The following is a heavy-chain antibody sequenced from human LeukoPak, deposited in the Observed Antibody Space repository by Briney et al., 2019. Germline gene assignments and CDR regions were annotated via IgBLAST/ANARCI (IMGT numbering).Heavy chain of an antibody. CDR2: ISYDGSNK. D-gene: IGHD5-24*01. CDR1: GFTFSSYG. CDR3: ASEEDGYNYGY. V-gene: IGHV3-30*03. Sequence: GGSLRLSCAASGFTFSSYGMHWVRQAPGKGLEWVAVISYDGSNKYYADSVKGRFTISRDNSKNTLYLQMNSLRAEDTAVYYCASEEDGYNYGYWGQGTLVTVSS. J-gene: IGHJ4*02.